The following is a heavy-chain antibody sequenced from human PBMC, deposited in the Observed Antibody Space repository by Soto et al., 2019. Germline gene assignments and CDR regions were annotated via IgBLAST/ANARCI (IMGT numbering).Heavy chain of an antibody. CDR1: GGSISSYY. CDR3: ARRYGGNFDY. J-gene: IGHJ4*02. D-gene: IGHD1-26*01. V-gene: IGHV4-59*01. CDR2: VYYSGST. Sequence: QVQLQESGPGLVKPSETLSLTCTVSGGSISSYYWSWIRQPPGKGLEWIGYVYYSGSTNYNPSLKSRVTISVDTSKNQSSLKVRSVTAADTAVYYCARRYGGNFDYWGQGTLVTVSS.